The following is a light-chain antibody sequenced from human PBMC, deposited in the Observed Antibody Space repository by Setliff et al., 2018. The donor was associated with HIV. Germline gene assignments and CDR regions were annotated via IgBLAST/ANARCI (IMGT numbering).Light chain of an antibody. CDR1: SNDVGGYNY. V-gene: IGLV2-14*01. Sequence: SALTQPASVSGPPGQSITISCTGSSNDVGGYNYVSWYQQRPGKAPKLMISEVSNRPSGVSNRFSGSKSGNTASLTISGLQAEDEADYYCSSYTSGSTRVFGTGTKVTVL. J-gene: IGLJ1*01. CDR2: EVS. CDR3: SSYTSGSTRV.